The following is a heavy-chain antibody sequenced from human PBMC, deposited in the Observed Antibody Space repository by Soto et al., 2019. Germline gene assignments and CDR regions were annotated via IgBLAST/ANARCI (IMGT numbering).Heavy chain of an antibody. J-gene: IGHJ4*02. Sequence: SETLSLTCTVSGGSISSNYWTWIRQPPGKGLEWIGYVYNSGSTNYNPSLKSRVTISEDTSKSQFSLKVNSMTAADTAVYYCARYRREGVAGYTLDNWGPGILVTVSS. V-gene: IGHV4-59*01. CDR2: VYNSGST. D-gene: IGHD2-15*01. CDR1: GGSISSNY. CDR3: ARYRREGVAGYTLDN.